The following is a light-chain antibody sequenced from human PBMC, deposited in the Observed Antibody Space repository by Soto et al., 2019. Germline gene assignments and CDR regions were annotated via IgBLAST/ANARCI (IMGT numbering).Light chain of an antibody. CDR2: EGS. J-gene: IGLJ2*01. Sequence: QSALTQPASVSGSPGQSITISCTGTSSDVGSYNLVSWYQQHPGKAPKIMIYEGSKRPSGVSNRFSGSKSGNTASLTISGLQAEDEADYYCCSYAGSSRVFGGGTQLTVL. CDR1: SSDVGSYNL. V-gene: IGLV2-23*01. CDR3: CSYAGSSRV.